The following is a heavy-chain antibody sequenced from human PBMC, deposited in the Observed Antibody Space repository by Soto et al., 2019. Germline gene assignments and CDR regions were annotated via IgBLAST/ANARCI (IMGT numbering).Heavy chain of an antibody. J-gene: IGHJ5*02. Sequence: PSETLSLTCTVSGGSISSYYWSWIRQPPGKGLEWIGYIYYSGSTNYNPSLKSRVTISVGTSKNQFSLKLSSVTAADTAVYYCARLRFLEWLFKTENWFDPWGQGTLVTV. CDR2: IYYSGST. D-gene: IGHD3-3*01. V-gene: IGHV4-59*01. CDR1: GGSISSYY. CDR3: ARLRFLEWLFKTENWFDP.